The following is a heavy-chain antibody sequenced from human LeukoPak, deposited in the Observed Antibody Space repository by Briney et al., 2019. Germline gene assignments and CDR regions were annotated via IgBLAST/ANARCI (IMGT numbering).Heavy chain of an antibody. V-gene: IGHV4-34*01. D-gene: IGHD6-13*01. J-gene: IGHJ6*03. CDR2: INHSGST. CDR1: GGSFSGYY. CDR3: ARELLAASYYYYYYYMDV. Sequence: SETLSLTCAVYGGSFSGYYWSWIRQPPGKGLEWIGEINHSGSTNYNPSLKSRVTISVDTSKNQFSLKLSSVTAADTAVYYCARELLAASYYYYYYYMDVWGIGTTVTVSS.